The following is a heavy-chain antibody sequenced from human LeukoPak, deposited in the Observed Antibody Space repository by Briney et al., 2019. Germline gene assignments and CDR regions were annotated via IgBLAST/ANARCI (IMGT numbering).Heavy chain of an antibody. V-gene: IGHV1-2*02. CDR1: GYTFNGYY. Sequence: GAPVKVSCKASGYTFNGYYIHWVRQAPGQGLEWMGWINPNSGDTNYAQKFQGRVTMTRDTSISTAYMELSRLRSDDTAVFYCATSSGWKSNIDYWGQGTLVTVSS. CDR3: ATSSGWKSNIDY. CDR2: INPNSGDT. J-gene: IGHJ4*02. D-gene: IGHD6-19*01.